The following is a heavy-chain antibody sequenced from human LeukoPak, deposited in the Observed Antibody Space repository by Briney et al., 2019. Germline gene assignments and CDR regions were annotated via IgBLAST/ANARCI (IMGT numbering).Heavy chain of an antibody. J-gene: IGHJ5*02. D-gene: IGHD2-15*01. CDR3: ARVGVVVAATWQAPHNWFDP. CDR2: INHSGST. Sequence: PSETLSLTCAVYGGSFSGYYWSWIRQPPGKGLEWIGAINHSGSTNYNPSLKSRVTISVDTSKNQFSLKLSSVTAADTAVYYCARVGVVVAATWQAPHNWFDPWGQGTLVTVSS. CDR1: GGSFSGYY. V-gene: IGHV4-34*01.